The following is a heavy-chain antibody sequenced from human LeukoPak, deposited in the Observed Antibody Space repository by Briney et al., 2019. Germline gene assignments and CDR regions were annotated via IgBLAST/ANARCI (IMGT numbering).Heavy chain of an antibody. CDR1: GFTFSSYA. Sequence: PGGSLRLSCAASGFTFSSYAMHWVRQAPGKGLEWVAVISYDGSNKYYADSVKGRFTISRDNSKNTLYLQMNSLRAEDTAVYYCAKVAVVDAFDIWGQGTMVTVSS. J-gene: IGHJ3*02. D-gene: IGHD2-15*01. CDR2: ISYDGSNK. CDR3: AKVAVVDAFDI. V-gene: IGHV3-30*04.